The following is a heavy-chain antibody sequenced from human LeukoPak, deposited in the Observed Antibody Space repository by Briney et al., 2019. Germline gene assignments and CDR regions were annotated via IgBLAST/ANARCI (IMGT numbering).Heavy chain of an antibody. V-gene: IGHV3-23*01. CDR2: ISGSGGST. CDR1: GFTFSSYA. CDR3: ASTQYYDYVWGSYRALDY. D-gene: IGHD3-16*02. Sequence: GGSLRLSCAASGFTFSSYAMSWVRQAPGKGLEWVSAISGSGGSTYYADSVKGRSTISRDNSKNTLYLQMNSLRAEDTSVYYCASTQYYDYVWGSYRALDYWGQGTLVTVSS. J-gene: IGHJ4*02.